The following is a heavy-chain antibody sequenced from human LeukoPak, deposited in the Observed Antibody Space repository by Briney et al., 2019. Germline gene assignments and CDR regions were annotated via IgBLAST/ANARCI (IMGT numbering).Heavy chain of an antibody. J-gene: IGHJ4*02. D-gene: IGHD3-10*01. Sequence: SETLSLTCTVSGGSISSYYWSWIRQPPGKGLEWIGYIYYSGSTNYNPSLKSRVTISVDTSKNQFSLKLSSVTAADTAVYYCAKDILWFGELLLLDYWGQGTLVTVSS. CDR2: IYYSGST. CDR3: AKDILWFGELLLLDY. V-gene: IGHV4-59*12. CDR1: GGSISSYY.